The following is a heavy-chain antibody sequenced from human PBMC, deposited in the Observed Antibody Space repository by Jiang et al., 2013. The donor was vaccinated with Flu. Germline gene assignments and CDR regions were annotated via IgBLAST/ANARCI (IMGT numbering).Heavy chain of an antibody. CDR3: ARPVETGSGPFSYYYYSFYV. D-gene: IGHD6-19*01. J-gene: IGHJ6*02. Sequence: VQSGAEVKQPGSSVKVSCKASGDTFSNFAISWVRQAPGQGLQWMGGIIPSFGTPDYAQKFQGRLTITADESTSTAYMELSGLRSEDTAVYYCARPVETGSGPFSYYYYSFYVWGQGTTVIVSS. CDR2: IIPSFGTP. CDR1: GDTFSNFA. V-gene: IGHV1-69*01.